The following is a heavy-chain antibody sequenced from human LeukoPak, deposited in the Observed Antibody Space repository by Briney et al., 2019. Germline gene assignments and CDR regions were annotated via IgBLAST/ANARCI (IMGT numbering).Heavy chain of an antibody. CDR3: AKRENYYDSSGYHYVGAFDI. CDR1: GFTFTSYA. Sequence: GGSLRLSCAASGFTFTSYAMTWVRQAPGKGLEWVSGISNSGANTYYADSVKGRFTISRDNSKNTLYLQMNSLRVEDTAVYYCAKRENYYDSSGYHYVGAFDIWGQGTMVTVSS. J-gene: IGHJ3*02. D-gene: IGHD3-22*01. CDR2: ISNSGANT. V-gene: IGHV3-23*01.